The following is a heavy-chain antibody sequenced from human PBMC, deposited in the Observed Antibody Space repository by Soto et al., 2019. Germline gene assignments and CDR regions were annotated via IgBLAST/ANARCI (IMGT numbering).Heavy chain of an antibody. V-gene: IGHV3-11*01. J-gene: IGHJ6*03. CDR1: GFTFSDYY. CDR2: IFNSGNMI. D-gene: IGHD6-19*01. CDR3: ARESGGWHYYHYMDV. Sequence: QVQLVESGGGLVRPGGSLRLSCAASGFTFSDYYMSWIRQAPGKGLEWVAYIFNSGNMIFYADSVKGRFTISSDNAKNILFLEMNSLRVEDTAVYYCARESGGWHYYHYMDVWGKGATVTVSS.